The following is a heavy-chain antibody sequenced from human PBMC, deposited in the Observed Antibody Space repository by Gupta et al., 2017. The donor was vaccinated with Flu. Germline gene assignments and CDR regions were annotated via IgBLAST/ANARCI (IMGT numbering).Heavy chain of an antibody. V-gene: IGHV3-23*01. Sequence: EVQLLESGGGLVHPGCSLSLSCAASVFTFSSYAMSWVRQAPGKGVEWVSAIRGSGGSTYYADAGKGRLNISRDNYKNTLYLQMNSLRAEETAVYYCAKEDYEDYYYGMDVWGQGTTVTVSS. J-gene: IGHJ6*02. CDR1: VFTFSSYA. D-gene: IGHD4-17*01. CDR2: IRGSGGST. CDR3: AKEDYEDYYYGMDV.